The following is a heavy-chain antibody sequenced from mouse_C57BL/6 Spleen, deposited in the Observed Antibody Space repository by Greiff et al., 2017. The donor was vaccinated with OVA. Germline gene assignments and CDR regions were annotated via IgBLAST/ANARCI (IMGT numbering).Heavy chain of an antibody. Sequence: DVKLQESGPVLVKPGASVKMSCKASGYTFTDYYMNWVKQSHGKSLEWIGVINPYNGGTSYNQKFKGKATLTVDKSSSTAYMELNSLTSEDSAVYYCAREGRWDYDYAMDYWGQGTSVTVSS. D-gene: IGHD2-4*01. CDR1: GYTFTDYY. V-gene: IGHV1-19*01. J-gene: IGHJ4*01. CDR3: AREGRWDYDYAMDY. CDR2: INPYNGGT.